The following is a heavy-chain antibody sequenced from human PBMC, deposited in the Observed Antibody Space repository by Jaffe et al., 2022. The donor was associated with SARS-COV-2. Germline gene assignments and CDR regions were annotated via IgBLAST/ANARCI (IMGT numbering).Heavy chain of an antibody. J-gene: IGHJ4*02. CDR2: IWYDGSNK. CDR3: ARPYSGYVFDY. CDR1: GFTFSSYG. Sequence: QVQLVESGGGVVQPGRSLRLSCAASGFTFSSYGMHWVRQAPGKGLEWVAVIWYDGSNKYYADSVKGRFTISRDNSKNTLYLQMNSLRAEDTAVYYCARPYSGYVFDYWGQGTLVTVSS. V-gene: IGHV3-33*01. D-gene: IGHD5-12*01.